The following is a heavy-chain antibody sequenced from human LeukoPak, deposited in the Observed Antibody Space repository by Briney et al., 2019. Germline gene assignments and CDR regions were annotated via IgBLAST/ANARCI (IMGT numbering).Heavy chain of an antibody. J-gene: IGHJ6*03. V-gene: IGHV4-61*02. CDR3: ARDVGPYSYGREAYYYMDV. CDR2: IYTSGST. CDR1: GGSISSGSYY. D-gene: IGHD5-18*01. Sequence: PSETLSLTCTVSGGSISSGSYYWSWIRQPAGKGLEWIGRIYTSGSTNYNPSLKSRVTISVDTSKNQFSLKLSSVTAADTAVYYCARDVGPYSYGREAYYYMDVWGKGTTVTVSS.